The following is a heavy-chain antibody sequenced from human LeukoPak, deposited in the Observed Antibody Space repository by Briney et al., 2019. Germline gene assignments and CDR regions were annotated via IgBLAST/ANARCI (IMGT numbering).Heavy chain of an antibody. CDR1: GFTVSTNY. D-gene: IGHD1-26*01. J-gene: IGHJ3*02. CDR3: ARGGRPPEALGDTFDI. CDR2: IKSDGGST. Sequence: PGGSLRLSCAASGFTVSTNYMSWVRQAPGKGLEWVSRIKSDGGSTAYADSVLGRFTISRGNAKNTLCLQMDSLGVEDTAVYYCARGGRPPEALGDTFDIWGQGTMVTVSA. V-gene: IGHV3-74*01.